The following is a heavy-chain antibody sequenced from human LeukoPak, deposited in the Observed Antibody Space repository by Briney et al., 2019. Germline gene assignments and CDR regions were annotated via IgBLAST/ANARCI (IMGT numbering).Heavy chain of an antibody. CDR3: AKEDHFAS. V-gene: IGHV3-9*01. CDR1: GFTFDDYT. CDR2: ITWNSGSI. J-gene: IGHJ4*02. Sequence: GGSLRLSCAASGFTFDDYTMLWVRQAPGKGLEWVSGITWNSGSIGYADSVRGRFTISRDNAKNSLYLEMNSLRAEDTALYYCAKEDHFASWGQGTLVTVSS.